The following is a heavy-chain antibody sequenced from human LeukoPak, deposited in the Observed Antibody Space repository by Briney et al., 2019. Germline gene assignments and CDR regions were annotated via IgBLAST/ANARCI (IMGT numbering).Heavy chain of an antibody. J-gene: IGHJ3*02. D-gene: IGHD3-16*01. Sequence: SETLSLTCTVSGGSISNYYWNWIRQPAGKGLEWVGRVYASGSTRYNPSFNSRVTMSAETSKNQVSLKMTSVTAADTAVYLCARDQSGFGGHNNDAFDIWGQGTMVTVSS. CDR3: ARDQSGFGGHNNDAFDI. V-gene: IGHV4-4*07. CDR1: GGSISNYY. CDR2: VYASGST.